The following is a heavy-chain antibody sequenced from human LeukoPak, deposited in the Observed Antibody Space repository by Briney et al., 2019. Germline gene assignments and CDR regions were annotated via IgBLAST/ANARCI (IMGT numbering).Heavy chain of an antibody. J-gene: IGHJ6*03. CDR1: GYTFTSYD. CDR3: ARARRGYGIIDENKNYYYYMDV. D-gene: IGHD5-12*01. Sequence: ASVKVSCKASGYTFTSYDINWVRQATGQGLEWMGWMNPNSGNTGYAQKFQGRVTMTRNTSISTAYMELSSLRSEDTAVYYCARARRGYGIIDENKNYYYYMDVWGKGTTVTVSS. CDR2: MNPNSGNT. V-gene: IGHV1-8*01.